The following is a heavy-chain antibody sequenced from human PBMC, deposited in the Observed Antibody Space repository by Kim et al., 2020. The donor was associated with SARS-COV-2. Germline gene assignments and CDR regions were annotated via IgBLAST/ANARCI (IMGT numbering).Heavy chain of an antibody. D-gene: IGHD3-3*01. V-gene: IGHV3-30*04. Sequence: GGSLRLSCAASGFTFSSYAMHWVRQAPGKGLEWVAVISYDGSNKYYVDSVKGRFTISRDNSKNTLYLQMNSLRAEDTAVYYCAREKPFFDFWSGYYPSYYGMDVWGQGTTVTVSS. CDR3: AREKPFFDFWSGYYPSYYGMDV. CDR2: ISYDGSNK. J-gene: IGHJ6*02. CDR1: GFTFSSYA.